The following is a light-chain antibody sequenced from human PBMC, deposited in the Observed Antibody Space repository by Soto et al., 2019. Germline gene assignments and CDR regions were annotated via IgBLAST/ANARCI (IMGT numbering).Light chain of an antibody. CDR2: ATS. V-gene: IGKV3-20*01. J-gene: IGKJ1*01. Sequence: EIVLTQSPGTLSLSPGDRATLSCRASQSLGSTYLAWFQQRPGQAPRLLIFATSTRASGVPDRFTGSRSGAEVTLTISGLEPEDFAVYYCQQYSGSLPWTFGQGTNVEI. CDR3: QQYSGSLPWT. CDR1: QSLGSTY.